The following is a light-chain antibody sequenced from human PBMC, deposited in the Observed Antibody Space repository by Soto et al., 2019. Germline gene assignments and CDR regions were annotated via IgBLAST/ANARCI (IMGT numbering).Light chain of an antibody. CDR3: SSYTSSSPYV. CDR1: SSDVGGYDY. V-gene: IGLV2-14*03. J-gene: IGLJ1*01. CDR2: DVT. Sequence: QSALTQPASVSGSPGQSITISCTGTSSDVGGYDYVSWYQQHPGKAPKLMIYDVTNRPSGVSNRFSGSKSGNTASLTIAGLHAEDEAEYYCSSYTSSSPYVFGTGTKVPVL.